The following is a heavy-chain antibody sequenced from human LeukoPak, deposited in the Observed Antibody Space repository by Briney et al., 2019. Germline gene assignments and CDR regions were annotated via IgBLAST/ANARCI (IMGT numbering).Heavy chain of an antibody. CDR3: AVLLYESGGNWFDL. V-gene: IGHV4-59*01. J-gene: IGHJ5*02. D-gene: IGHD2-15*01. Sequence: PSETLSLTCTVSGDSISDYYWSWIRQPPGKGLEWIGYISYSGSTNYNPSLKSRVTISRDTSKNQFSLNVSSVTAADTAVYYCAVLLYESGGNWFDLWGQGTLVTVSS. CDR2: ISYSGST. CDR1: GDSISDYY.